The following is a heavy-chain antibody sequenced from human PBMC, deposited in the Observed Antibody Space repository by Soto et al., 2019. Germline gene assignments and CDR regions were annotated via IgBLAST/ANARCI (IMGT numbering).Heavy chain of an antibody. Sequence: SVKVSCKASGGTFSSYAISWVRQAPGQGLEWMGGIIPIFGTANYAQKFQGRVTITADKSTSTAYMELSSLRSEDTAVYYCARVSGYSYGYGYFDHWGQGTLVTVSS. V-gene: IGHV1-69*06. CDR2: IIPIFGTA. J-gene: IGHJ4*02. CDR1: GGTFSSYA. CDR3: ARVSGYSYGYGYFDH. D-gene: IGHD5-18*01.